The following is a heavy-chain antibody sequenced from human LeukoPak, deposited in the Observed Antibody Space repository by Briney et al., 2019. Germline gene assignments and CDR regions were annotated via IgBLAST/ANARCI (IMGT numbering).Heavy chain of an antibody. CDR1: GASISGSDYN. CDR3: ATLDNSFDH. J-gene: IGHJ5*02. CDR2: IFYSGTV. Sequence: PSETLSLTCNVSGASISGSDYNWSWLRQPPGKGLEWIASIFYSGTVYNNPSLKSRTLISVDTSKNQFSLRLTSVTAADTAVYFCATLDNSFDHWGQGTLVTVSS. V-gene: IGHV4-30-4*01.